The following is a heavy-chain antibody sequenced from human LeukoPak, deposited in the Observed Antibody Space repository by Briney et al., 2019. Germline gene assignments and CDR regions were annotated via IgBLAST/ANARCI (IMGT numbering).Heavy chain of an antibody. CDR2: IKTDGSST. J-gene: IGHJ3*02. CDR3: ARDPGSSGIGAFDI. V-gene: IGHV3-74*01. CDR1: GFTFSSYW. D-gene: IGHD3-10*01. Sequence: PGGSLRLSCAASGFTFSSYWMHWVRQAPGKGLVWVSRIKTDGSSTSYADSVKGRFTISRDNAKNTLYLQMNSLRAEDTAVYYCARDPGSSGIGAFDIWGQGTMVTVSS.